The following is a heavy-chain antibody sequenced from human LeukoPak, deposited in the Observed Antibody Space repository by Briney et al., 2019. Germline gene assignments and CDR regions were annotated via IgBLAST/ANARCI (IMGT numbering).Heavy chain of an antibody. J-gene: IGHJ6*02. CDR3: ARQDNAMDV. CDR2: ISHDGSQK. Sequence: GGSLILSCAASGFTFSNYDIHWVRQAPGKGLEWVAIISHDGSQKYYGDSLKGRFTISRDNSRNTLYLQMNSLRGEDTAVYYCARQDNAMDVWGQGTTVTVSS. D-gene: IGHD2-2*01. CDR1: GFTFSNYD. V-gene: IGHV3-30*03.